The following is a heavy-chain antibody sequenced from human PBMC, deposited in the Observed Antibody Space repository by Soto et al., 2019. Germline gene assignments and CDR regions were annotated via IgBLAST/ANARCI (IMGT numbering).Heavy chain of an antibody. CDR2: IIPILGIA. V-gene: IGHV1-69*02. Sequence: QVQLVQSGAEVKKPGSSVTVSCKASGGTFSSYTISWVRQAPGQGLEWMGRIIPILGIANYAQKFQGRVTITADKSTSTAYMELSSLRSEDTAVYYCARTYGFGELYHFDYWGQGTLVTVSS. D-gene: IGHD3-10*01. J-gene: IGHJ4*02. CDR1: GGTFSSYT. CDR3: ARTYGFGELYHFDY.